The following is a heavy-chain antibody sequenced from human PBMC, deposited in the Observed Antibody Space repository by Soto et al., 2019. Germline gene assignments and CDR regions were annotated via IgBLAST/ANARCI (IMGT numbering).Heavy chain of an antibody. D-gene: IGHD6-6*01. J-gene: IGHJ5*02. V-gene: IGHV3-23*01. Sequence: PGGSLRLSCVAPGFTFSSNAISWVRQAPGKGLEWVSAISGSGGSTYYADAVKGRFTISRDNSKNTLYLQMNSLRAEDTAVYYCAKDQLAGVDNWFDPWGQGTLVTVSS. CDR3: AKDQLAGVDNWFDP. CDR1: GFTFSSNA. CDR2: ISGSGGST.